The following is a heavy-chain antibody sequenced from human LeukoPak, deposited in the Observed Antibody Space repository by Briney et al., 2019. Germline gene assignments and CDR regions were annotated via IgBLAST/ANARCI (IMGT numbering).Heavy chain of an antibody. CDR1: GCTFSSYS. CDR2: ITGSGSYT. V-gene: IGHV3-21*01. CDR3: ARDECGDYQFDY. D-gene: IGHD2-21*02. Sequence: GGSLRLSCAASGCTFSSYSMNWVRQAPGKGLECVSSITGSGSYTYFADSVKGRFTISRDNAKNTLYLQMNSLRAEDTAVYYCARDECGDYQFDYWGQGTLVTVSS. J-gene: IGHJ4*02.